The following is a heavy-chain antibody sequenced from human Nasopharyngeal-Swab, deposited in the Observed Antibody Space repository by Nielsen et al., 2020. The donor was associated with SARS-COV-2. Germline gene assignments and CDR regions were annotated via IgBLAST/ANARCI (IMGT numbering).Heavy chain of an antibody. CDR1: GGSISSSSYY. CDR2: IYYSGST. J-gene: IGHJ3*02. CDR3: ATDGGILNAFDI. D-gene: IGHD3-16*01. Sequence: SETLSLTCTVSGGSISSSSYYWGWIRQPPGKGLEWIGSIYYSGSTCYNPSLKSRVTISVDTSKNQFSLKLSSVTAADTAVYYCATDGGILNAFDIWGQGTMVTVSS. V-gene: IGHV4-39*01.